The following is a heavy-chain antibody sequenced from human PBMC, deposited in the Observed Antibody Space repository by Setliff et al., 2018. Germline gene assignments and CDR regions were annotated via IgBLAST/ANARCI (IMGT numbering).Heavy chain of an antibody. D-gene: IGHD3-3*01. V-gene: IGHV4-34*08. Sequence: SETLSLSCAASGFTFNNYAMNWIRQPPGKGLEWIAEINHSGSTNYNPSLRSRVTMSVDSSKKQLSLKLTTVTAADTAVYYCRFWSSYYKNDYWAQGTLVTVSS. J-gene: IGHJ4*02. CDR1: GFTFNNYA. CDR2: INHSGST. CDR3: RFWSSYYKNDY.